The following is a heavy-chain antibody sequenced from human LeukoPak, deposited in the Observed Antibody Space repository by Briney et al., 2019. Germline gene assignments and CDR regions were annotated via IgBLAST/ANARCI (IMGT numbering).Heavy chain of an antibody. CDR1: GFTFSSYG. V-gene: IGHV3-30*18. D-gene: IGHD3-3*01. CDR3: AKKVRRFLEWDTIDY. J-gene: IGHJ4*02. Sequence: GGSLRLSCAASGFTFSSYGMHWVRQAPGKGLEWVAVISYDGSNKYYADSVKGRFTISRDNSKNTLYLQMNSLRAEDTAVYYCAKKVRRFLEWDTIDYWGQGTLVTVSS. CDR2: ISYDGSNK.